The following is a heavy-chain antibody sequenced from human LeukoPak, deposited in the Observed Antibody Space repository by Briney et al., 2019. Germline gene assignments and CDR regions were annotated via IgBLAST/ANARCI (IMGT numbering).Heavy chain of an antibody. Sequence: GGSLRLSCAASGFTFSSYAMSWVRQAPGKGLEWVSVISGSGGDTNYADSVKGRLTISRDNSKNTLYLQMNTLRAEDTAVYYCAKPREGSGSYYKSFFDSWGQGTLVTVSS. D-gene: IGHD3-10*01. CDR1: GFTFSSYA. V-gene: IGHV3-23*01. CDR2: ISGSGGDT. J-gene: IGHJ4*02. CDR3: AKPREGSGSYYKSFFDS.